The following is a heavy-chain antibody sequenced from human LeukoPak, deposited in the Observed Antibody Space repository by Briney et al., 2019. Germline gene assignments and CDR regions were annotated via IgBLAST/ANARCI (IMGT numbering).Heavy chain of an antibody. CDR3: ARYGSGSYLDI. CDR2: ISTSGST. J-gene: IGHJ3*02. D-gene: IGHD3-10*01. CDR1: GGSISGYH. V-gene: IGHV4-59*01. Sequence: SETLSLTCTVSGGSISGYHWSWIRQPPGKGLEWIGYISTSGSTNYNPSLKSRVTLSVDTSKNQFSLKLSSVTAADTAVYYCARYGSGSYLDIWGQGTMVTVSS.